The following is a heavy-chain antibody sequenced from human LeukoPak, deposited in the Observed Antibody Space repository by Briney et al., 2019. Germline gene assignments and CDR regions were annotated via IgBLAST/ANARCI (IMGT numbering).Heavy chain of an antibody. D-gene: IGHD6-13*01. Sequence: ASVKVSCKASGYTFTSYGISWVRQAPGQGLEWMGWISAYNGNTNYAQKLQGRVTMTTDTSTSTAYMELRSLRSDDTAVYYCARVIAAAGPPALAYYYYYYMDVWGKGTTVTVSS. CDR2: ISAYNGNT. J-gene: IGHJ6*03. CDR3: ARVIAAAGPPALAYYYYYYMDV. V-gene: IGHV1-18*01. CDR1: GYTFTSYG.